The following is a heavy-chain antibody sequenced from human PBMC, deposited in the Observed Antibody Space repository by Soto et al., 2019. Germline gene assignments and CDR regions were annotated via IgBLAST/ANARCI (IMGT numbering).Heavy chain of an antibody. CDR1: GYTFNRYY. CDR3: ARGDSTDCSNGVCSFFYNHDMDV. CDR2: ISPHTGGT. Sequence: ASVKVSCKASGYTFNRYYMHWVRQAPGPGLEWMGWISPHTGGTTYAQKFQGRVTMTTDTSISTASMELTRLTSDDTAIYYCARGDSTDCSNGVCSFFYNHDMDVWGQGATVTVSS. V-gene: IGHV1-2*02. D-gene: IGHD2-8*01. J-gene: IGHJ6*02.